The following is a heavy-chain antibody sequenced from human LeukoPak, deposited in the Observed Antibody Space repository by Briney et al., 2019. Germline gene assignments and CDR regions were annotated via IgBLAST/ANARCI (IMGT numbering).Heavy chain of an antibody. J-gene: IGHJ6*03. V-gene: IGHV3-48*03. D-gene: IGHD2-2*01. CDR2: ISSSGSTI. CDR1: GFTFSSYE. Sequence: GGSLRLSCAASGFTFSSYEMNWVRQAPGKGLEWVSYISSSGSTIYYADSVKGRFTISRDNAKNSLYLQMNSLRAEDTAVYYCARRSNIVVVPAAPRYMDVWGKGTTVTVYS. CDR3: ARRSNIVVVPAAPRYMDV.